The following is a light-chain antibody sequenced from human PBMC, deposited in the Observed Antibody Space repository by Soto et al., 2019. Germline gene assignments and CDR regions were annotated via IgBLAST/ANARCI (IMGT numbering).Light chain of an antibody. J-gene: IGLJ1*01. CDR3: CSYAGSSTYV. CDR2: EVS. Sequence: QSVLTQPASVSGSPGQSITISCTGTSSDVGNYNLVSWHQQHPGKAPKLMIYEVSKRPSGVSNRFSGSKSGNTASLTISGLQAEDEADYYCCSYAGSSTYVFGTGTKLTVL. CDR1: SSDVGNYNL. V-gene: IGLV2-23*02.